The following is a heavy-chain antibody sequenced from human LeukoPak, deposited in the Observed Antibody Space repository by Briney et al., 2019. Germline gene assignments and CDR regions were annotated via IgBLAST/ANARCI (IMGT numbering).Heavy chain of an antibody. CDR3: ARGPYDRYTAMPYYFDY. CDR1: GYTFNAYY. J-gene: IGHJ4*02. V-gene: IGHV1-2*02. D-gene: IGHD2-2*01. CDR2: INPNTGGT. Sequence: TSVKVSCKASGYTFNAYYMHWVRQAPGQGLEWMGWINPNTGGTNYAQKFQGRVTMTRDTSITTGYMELSRLRSDDTAVYYCARGPYDRYTAMPYYFDYWGQGTLVTVS.